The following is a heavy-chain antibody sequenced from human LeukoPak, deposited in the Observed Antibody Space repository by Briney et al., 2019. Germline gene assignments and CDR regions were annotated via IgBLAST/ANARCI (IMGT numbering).Heavy chain of an antibody. CDR1: GGSISSYY. J-gene: IGHJ4*02. V-gene: IGHV4-59*01. CDR2: IYYSGST. Sequence: SETLSLTCTVSGGSISSYYWSWIRHPPGPGLEWIGYIYYSGSTNYNPSLTSRVTISVDTSKNQFSLKLSSVTAADTAVYYCARVRGGYANHFDYWGQGTLVTVA. D-gene: IGHD5-12*01. CDR3: ARVRGGYANHFDY.